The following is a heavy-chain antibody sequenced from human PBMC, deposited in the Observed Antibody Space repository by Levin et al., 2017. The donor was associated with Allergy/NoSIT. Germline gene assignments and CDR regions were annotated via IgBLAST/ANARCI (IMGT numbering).Heavy chain of an antibody. D-gene: IGHD5-12*01. J-gene: IGHJ4*02. Sequence: GGSLRLSCAASGFTFSSYAMSWVRQAPGKGLEWVSGISGSATGRYYADFVKGRFTISRDNSKNTLYLQMNTLRAEDTAVYYCAKGRGVATGISDYWGQGTLVIVSS. CDR1: GFTFSSYA. CDR3: AKGRGVATGISDY. CDR2: ISGSATGR. V-gene: IGHV3-23*01.